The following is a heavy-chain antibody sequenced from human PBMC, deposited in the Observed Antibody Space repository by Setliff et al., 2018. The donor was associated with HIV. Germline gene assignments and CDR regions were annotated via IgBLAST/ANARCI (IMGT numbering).Heavy chain of an antibody. Sequence: GESLKISCKGSGYSFTSYWIDWVRQMLGKGLEWMGIIYPGDSDTRYSPSFQGQVTISADKSISTAYLQWSSLKASDTAMYYCARHAGNGLGAMGYFDYWGQGALVTVSS. V-gene: IGHV5-51*01. D-gene: IGHD1-26*01. CDR1: GYSFTSYW. CDR3: ARHAGNGLGAMGYFDY. CDR2: IYPGDSDT. J-gene: IGHJ4*02.